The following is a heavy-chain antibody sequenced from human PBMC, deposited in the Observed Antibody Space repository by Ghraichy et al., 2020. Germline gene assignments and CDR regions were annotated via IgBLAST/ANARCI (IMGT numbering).Heavy chain of an antibody. CDR1: GFTFSNYA. D-gene: IGHD1-26*01. J-gene: IGHJ4*02. V-gene: IGHV3-23*01. CDR2: ISGSGGSP. Sequence: GESLNISCAASGFTFSNYAMTWVRQAPGKGLEWVSSISGSGGSPYYADSVKGRFSISRDNSQNTLFLQMSSLRVEDTAVYFCAKGGGGSFYRPFDYWGQGSLVTASS. CDR3: AKGGGGSFYRPFDY.